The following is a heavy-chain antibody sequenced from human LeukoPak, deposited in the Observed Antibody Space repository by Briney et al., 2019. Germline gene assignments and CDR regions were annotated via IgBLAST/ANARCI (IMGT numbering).Heavy chain of an antibody. CDR2: IYPGDSDT. D-gene: IGHD3-10*01. CDR3: ARRSPSAEYFQH. Sequence: GESLKIYCKGSGYSFTTYWIAWVRQMPGKGLEWMGIIYPGDSDTRYSPSFQGQVTISADKSISTAYLQWSSLKASDTAVYYCARRSPSAEYFQHWGPGTLVTVSS. CDR1: GYSFTTYW. J-gene: IGHJ1*01. V-gene: IGHV5-51*01.